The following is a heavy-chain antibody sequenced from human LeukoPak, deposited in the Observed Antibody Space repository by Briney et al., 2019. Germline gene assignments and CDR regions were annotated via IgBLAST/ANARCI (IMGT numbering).Heavy chain of an antibody. CDR3: ARKGALTNTGNTYFDY. Sequence: SETLSLTCAVSGYSISSGYYWGWIRQPPGKGLEWIGNFYHSGSTYYNPSLKSRVTISVDTSKNQFSLKLSSVTAADTALYFCARKGALTNTGNTYFDYWGQGNLVTVSS. CDR1: GYSISSGYY. J-gene: IGHJ4*02. CDR2: FYHSGST. V-gene: IGHV4-38-2*01. D-gene: IGHD1-26*01.